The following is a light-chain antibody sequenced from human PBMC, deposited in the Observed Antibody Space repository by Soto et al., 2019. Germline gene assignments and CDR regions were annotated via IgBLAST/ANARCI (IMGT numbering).Light chain of an antibody. CDR1: SSDIDDYKY. CDR2: EVN. CDR3: SSYTGIGTYV. Sequence: QSALTQPASVSGSPGQSITISCTGTSSDIDDYKYVSWYQQHPGKAPKLIVYEVNYRPSGVSNRFSGSKSDNAASLTISGLQAEDEADYYCSSYTGIGTYVFGAGTKLTVL. J-gene: IGLJ1*01. V-gene: IGLV2-14*01.